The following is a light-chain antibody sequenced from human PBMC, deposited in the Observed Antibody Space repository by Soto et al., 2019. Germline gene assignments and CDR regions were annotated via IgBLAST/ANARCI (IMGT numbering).Light chain of an antibody. J-gene: IGKJ1*01. CDR2: GAS. Sequence: EIVLTHSQGTLSLSPGERATLSCRSSQSVSSSYLAWYQQKPGQAPRLLISGASSRATGIPDRFSGSGSGTDFTLTISRLEPEDFAVYFCQHYGSSLWTFGQGTKVDIK. CDR1: QSVSSSY. CDR3: QHYGSSLWT. V-gene: IGKV3-20*01.